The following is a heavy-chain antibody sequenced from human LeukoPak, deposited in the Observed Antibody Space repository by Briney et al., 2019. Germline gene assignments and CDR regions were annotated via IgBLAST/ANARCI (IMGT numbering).Heavy chain of an antibody. Sequence: GRSLRLSCAASGFTFSSYGMHWVRQAPGKGLEWVAVISYDGSNKYYADSVKGRFTISRDNSKNTLYLQMNSLRAEDTAVYYCAKDGDYGYYYYYMDVWGKGTTVTVSS. D-gene: IGHD4-17*01. CDR3: AKDGDYGYYYYYMDV. CDR1: GFTFSSYG. J-gene: IGHJ6*03. CDR2: ISYDGSNK. V-gene: IGHV3-30*18.